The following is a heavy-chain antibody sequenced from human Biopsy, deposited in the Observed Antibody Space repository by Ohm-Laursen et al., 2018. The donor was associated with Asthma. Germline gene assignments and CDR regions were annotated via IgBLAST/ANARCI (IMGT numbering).Heavy chain of an antibody. J-gene: IGHJ5*02. CDR3: AKITTDRQKANNWFDP. V-gene: IGHV3-23*01. D-gene: IGHD3-22*01. CDR1: GFTFSNYG. Sequence: SLRLSCSASGFTFSNYGMHWVRQAPGKGLEWVSSISASGVRTFYADSVKGRFTVSRDSSRNTLYLQLSTLRVEDTAVYFCAKITTDRQKANNWFDPWGQGTLVTASS. CDR2: ISASGVRT.